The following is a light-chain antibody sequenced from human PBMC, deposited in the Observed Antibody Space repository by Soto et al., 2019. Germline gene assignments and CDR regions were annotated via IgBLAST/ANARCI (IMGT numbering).Light chain of an antibody. Sequence: EIVLTQSPATLSLSPGERATLSCRASQSVGNSFAWYLQKPGQTPRLLIYDASTRATGGPARFSGSVSGTDFTLTISSLEAEDFAVYYCQQRYNWPLTFGGGTKVEIK. V-gene: IGKV3-11*01. CDR2: DAS. J-gene: IGKJ4*01. CDR1: QSVGNS. CDR3: QQRYNWPLT.